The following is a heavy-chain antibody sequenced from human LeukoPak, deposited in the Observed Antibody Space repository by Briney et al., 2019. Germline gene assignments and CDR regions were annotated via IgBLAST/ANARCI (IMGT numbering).Heavy chain of an antibody. Sequence: SETLSLTCAVYGGSFSGYYWSWIRQPPGKGLEWIGEINHSGSTNYNPSLKSRVTISVDTSKNQFSLKLSSVTAADTAVYYCARASGYYGSGRGAPRWGQGTLVTVSS. CDR1: GGSFSGYY. D-gene: IGHD3-10*01. CDR2: INHSGST. V-gene: IGHV4-34*01. J-gene: IGHJ4*02. CDR3: ARASGYYGSGRGAPR.